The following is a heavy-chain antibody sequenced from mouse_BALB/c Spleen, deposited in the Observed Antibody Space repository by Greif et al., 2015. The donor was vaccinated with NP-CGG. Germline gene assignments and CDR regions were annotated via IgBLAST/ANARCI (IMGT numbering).Heavy chain of an antibody. D-gene: IGHD2-10*02. Sequence: EVKVEESGGGLVQPGGSLRLSCATSGFTFTDYYMSWVRQPPGKALEWLGFIRNKANGYTTEYGASVKGRFTISRDNSQSILYLQMNTLRAEDSATYYCAREYGNYFDYWGQGTTLTVSS. J-gene: IGHJ2*01. CDR3: AREYGNYFDY. V-gene: IGHV7-3*02. CDR2: IRNKANGYTT. CDR1: GFTFTDYY.